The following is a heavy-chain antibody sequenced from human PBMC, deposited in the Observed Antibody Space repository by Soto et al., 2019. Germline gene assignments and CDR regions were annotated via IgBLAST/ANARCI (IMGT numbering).Heavy chain of an antibody. CDR1: GYTFTSYA. J-gene: IGHJ6*03. V-gene: IGHV1-3*01. Sequence: ASVKVSCKASGYTFTSYAMHWVRQAPGQRLEWKGWINAGNGNTKYSQKFQGRVTITRDTSASTAYMELSSLRSEDTAVYYCAREALGYYDFWSGPPLGMDVWGKGTTVTVSS. CDR3: AREALGYYDFWSGPPLGMDV. CDR2: INAGNGNT. D-gene: IGHD3-3*01.